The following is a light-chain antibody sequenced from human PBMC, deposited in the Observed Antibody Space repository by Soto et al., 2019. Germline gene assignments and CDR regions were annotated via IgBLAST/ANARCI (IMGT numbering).Light chain of an antibody. CDR1: SGDVGAYNY. CDR2: ELS. Sequence: QSVLTQPASVSGSPGQSITISCTGTSGDVGAYNYVSWYQHHPGKAPKLIISELSNRPSGVSNRFSGSKSGNTASLTISGLQAEDEADYYCSSYTSSSTPVALGGGTKLTVL. J-gene: IGLJ2*01. CDR3: SSYTSSSTPVA. V-gene: IGLV2-14*01.